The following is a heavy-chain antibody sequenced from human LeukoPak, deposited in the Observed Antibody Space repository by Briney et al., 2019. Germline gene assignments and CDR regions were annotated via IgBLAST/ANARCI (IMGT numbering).Heavy chain of an antibody. CDR3: AKDILTGYSYFDY. D-gene: IGHD3-9*01. J-gene: IGHJ4*02. Sequence: GGSLRLSCAASGFTFSSYAMSWVRQAPGKGLEWVSVISGSGGSTYYADSVKGRFTISRDNSKNTLSLQMNSLRAEDTAVYYCAKDILTGYSYFDYWGQGTLVTVSS. CDR1: GFTFSSYA. CDR2: ISGSGGST. V-gene: IGHV3-23*01.